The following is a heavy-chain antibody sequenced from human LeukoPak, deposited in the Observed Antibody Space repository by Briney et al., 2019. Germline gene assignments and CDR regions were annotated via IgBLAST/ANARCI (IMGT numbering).Heavy chain of an antibody. CDR3: ARQSSWGLLKLVTTPYYFDY. CDR1: GGSISSYY. V-gene: IGHV4-59*08. Sequence: SETLSLTCTVSGGSISSYYWSWIRQPPGKGLEWIGYIYYSGSTNYNPSLKSRVTISVDTSKNQFSLKLSSVTAADTAVYYCARQSSWGLLKLVTTPYYFDYWGQGTLVTVSS. J-gene: IGHJ4*02. CDR2: IYYSGST. D-gene: IGHD3-9*01.